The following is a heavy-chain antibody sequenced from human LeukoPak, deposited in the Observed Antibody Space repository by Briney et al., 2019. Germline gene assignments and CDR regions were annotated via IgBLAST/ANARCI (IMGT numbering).Heavy chain of an antibody. CDR1: GGSISSSSYY. D-gene: IGHD6-13*01. CDR3: ARPGPAAGTDFDY. Sequence: KPSETLSLTCTVSGGSISSSSYYWGWIRQPPGKGLEWIGSIYYSGSTYYNPSLKSRVTMSVDTSKNQFSLKLRSVTAADTAVYYCARPGPAAGTDFDYWGQGTLVTVSS. V-gene: IGHV4-39*07. CDR2: IYYSGST. J-gene: IGHJ4*02.